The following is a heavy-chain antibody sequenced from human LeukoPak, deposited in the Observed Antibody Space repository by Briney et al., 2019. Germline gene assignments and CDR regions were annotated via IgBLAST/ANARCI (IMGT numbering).Heavy chain of an antibody. CDR2: ISSSDGST. D-gene: IGHD6-13*01. CDR3: AKEESAGIPYAEYFQH. Sequence: PGGSLRLSCAASGFTFSSSAMSWVRQVPGKGLEWVSGISSSDGSTNYADSVRGRFTISRDNSKNTLYVQMNSLRDEDTALYYCAKEESAGIPYAEYFQHWGQGTLVTVSS. V-gene: IGHV3-23*01. J-gene: IGHJ1*01. CDR1: GFTFSSSA.